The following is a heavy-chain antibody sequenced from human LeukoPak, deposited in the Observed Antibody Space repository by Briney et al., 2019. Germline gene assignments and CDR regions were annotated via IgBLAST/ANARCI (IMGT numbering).Heavy chain of an antibody. CDR3: AIPCSSTSCYSPSFDY. J-gene: IGHJ4*02. Sequence: GGSLRLSCAASGFTFSSYAMSWVRQAPGKGLEWGSAISGSGGSTYYADSVKGRFTISRDNSKNTLYLQMNSLRAEDTAVYYCAIPCSSTSCYSPSFDYWGQGTLVTVSS. V-gene: IGHV3-23*01. CDR2: ISGSGGST. CDR1: GFTFSSYA. D-gene: IGHD2-2*02.